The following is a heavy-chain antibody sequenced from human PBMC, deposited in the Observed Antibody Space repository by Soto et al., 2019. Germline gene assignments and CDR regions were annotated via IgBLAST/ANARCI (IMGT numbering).Heavy chain of an antibody. Sequence: QITLKESGPTLVKPTQTLTLTCTFSGFSFRITEVGVGWIRQHPGKALEWLTLIYWDDDKRYSPSLKSRLTITKDTSKNQVVLTMTNMYPVDTATYYCARLYSGSYFDYWGQGALVTVSS. CDR3: ARLYSGSYFDY. J-gene: IGHJ4*02. V-gene: IGHV2-5*02. CDR2: IYWDDDK. D-gene: IGHD1-26*01. CDR1: GFSFRITEVG.